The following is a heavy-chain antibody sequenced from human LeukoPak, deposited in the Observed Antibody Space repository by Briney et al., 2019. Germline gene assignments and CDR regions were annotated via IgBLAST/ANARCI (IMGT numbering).Heavy chain of an antibody. CDR2: IYYSGST. Sequence: SETLSLTCTVSGGSISSYYWSWIRQPPGKGLEWIGYIYYSGSTNYNPSLKSRVTISVDTSKNQFSLKLSSVTAADTAVYYCASPRLNYYDSSGYYLSDAFDIWGQGTMVTVSS. CDR3: ASPRLNYYDSSGYYLSDAFDI. J-gene: IGHJ3*02. V-gene: IGHV4-59*12. D-gene: IGHD3-22*01. CDR1: GGSISSYY.